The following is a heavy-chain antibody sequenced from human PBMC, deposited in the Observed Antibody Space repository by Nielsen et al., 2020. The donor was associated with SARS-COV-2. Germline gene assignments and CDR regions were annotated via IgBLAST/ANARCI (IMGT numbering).Heavy chain of an antibody. J-gene: IGHJ6*02. CDR2: ISSSCSTI. Sequence: GESLKISCAASGFTFSDYYMSWIRQAPGKGLEWVSYISSSCSTIYYADSVKGRFTISRDNAKNSLYLQMNSLRAEDTAVYYCAKNLIAARRMGYYYGMDVWGQGTTVTVSS. CDR3: AKNLIAARRMGYYYGMDV. D-gene: IGHD6-6*01. V-gene: IGHV3-11*01. CDR1: GFTFSDYY.